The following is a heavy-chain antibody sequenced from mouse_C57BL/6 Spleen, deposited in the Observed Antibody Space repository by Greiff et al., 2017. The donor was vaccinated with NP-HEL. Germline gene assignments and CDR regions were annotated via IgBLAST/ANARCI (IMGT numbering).Heavy chain of an antibody. CDR2: ISDGGSYP. J-gene: IGHJ1*03. D-gene: IGHD2-1*01. CDR3: ARGGNYSYWYFDV. V-gene: IGHV5-4*01. Sequence: EVQVVESGGGLVKPGGSLKLSCAASGFTFSSYAMSWVRQTPDKRLEWVATISDGGSYPYYPDNVKGRFTISRDNAKNNLYLQMSHLKSEDTAMYYCARGGNYSYWYFDVWGTGTTVTVSS. CDR1: GFTFSSYA.